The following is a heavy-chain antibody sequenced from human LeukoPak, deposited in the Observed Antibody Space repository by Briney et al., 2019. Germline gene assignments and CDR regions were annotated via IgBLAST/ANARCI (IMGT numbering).Heavy chain of an antibody. CDR1: GFIFSNYA. Sequence: GGSLRLSCAASGFIFSNYAMHWVRQAPGKGLEWVAIISYDGGNRYYADSVKDRFTISRDNSKSTLYLQMNSLRAEDTAIYYCAKDSDSSGWPSNDYWGQGTLVTVSS. D-gene: IGHD6-19*01. CDR2: ISYDGGNR. J-gene: IGHJ4*02. CDR3: AKDSDSSGWPSNDY. V-gene: IGHV3-30-3*01.